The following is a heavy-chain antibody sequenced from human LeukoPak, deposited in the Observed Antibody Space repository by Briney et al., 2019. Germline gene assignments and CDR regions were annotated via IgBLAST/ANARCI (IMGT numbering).Heavy chain of an antibody. CDR1: GGSMSSYY. Sequence: SETLSLTCTVSGGSMSSYYWSWIRQPPGKGLEWIGYIYYSGSTNYNPSLKSRVTISVDTSKNQFSLKLSSVTAADTAVYYCARRGGSGSYYHLFDYWGQGTLVTVSS. J-gene: IGHJ4*02. D-gene: IGHD3-10*01. V-gene: IGHV4-59*12. CDR2: IYYSGST. CDR3: ARRGGSGSYYHLFDY.